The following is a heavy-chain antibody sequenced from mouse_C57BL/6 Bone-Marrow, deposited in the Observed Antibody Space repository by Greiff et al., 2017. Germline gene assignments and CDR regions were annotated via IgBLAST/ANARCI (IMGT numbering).Heavy chain of an antibody. CDR2: INPSNGGT. D-gene: IGHD1-1*01. CDR3: ARWGYGSSAVYFDV. J-gene: IGHJ1*03. V-gene: IGHV1-53*01. Sequence: QVQLQQPGPELVKPGASVKLSCKASGYTFTSYWMHWVKPRPGQGLEWIGNINPSNGGTKYNEKFKSKATLTVDKSSSTAYMQLSSLTSEDSAVYYCARWGYGSSAVYFDVWGTGTTVTVSS. CDR1: GYTFTSYW.